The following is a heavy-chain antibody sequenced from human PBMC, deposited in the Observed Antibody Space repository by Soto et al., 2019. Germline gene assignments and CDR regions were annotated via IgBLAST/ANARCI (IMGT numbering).Heavy chain of an antibody. CDR2: IYYSGST. CDR1: GGSISSSSYY. CDR3: ARRLGELGTSYYYYGMDV. J-gene: IGHJ6*02. D-gene: IGHD3-16*01. Sequence: SETRSLTCTVSGGSISSSSYYWGWIRQPPGKGLEWIGSIYYSGSTYYNPSLKSRVTISVDTSKNQFSLKLSSVTAADTAVYYCARRLGELGTSYYYYGMDVWVQGTTVT. V-gene: IGHV4-39*01.